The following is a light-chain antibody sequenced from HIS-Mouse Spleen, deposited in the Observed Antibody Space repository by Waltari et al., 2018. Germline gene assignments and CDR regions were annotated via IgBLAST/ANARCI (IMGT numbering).Light chain of an antibody. CDR2: DAS. CDR1: QSVSSY. J-gene: IGKJ2*01. CDR3: QQRSNWPHT. V-gene: IGKV3-11*01. Sequence: EIVLTQSPATLSLSPVERATLSCRASQSVSSYLAWYQQKPGQAPRLLIYDASNRATGIPARFSGSGSGTDFTLTISSLEPEDFAVYYCQQRSNWPHTFGQVTKLEIK.